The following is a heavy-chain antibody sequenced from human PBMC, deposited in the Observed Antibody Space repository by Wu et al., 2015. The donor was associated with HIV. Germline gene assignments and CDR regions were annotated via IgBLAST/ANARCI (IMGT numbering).Heavy chain of an antibody. D-gene: IGHD2-15*01. Sequence: QVHLVQSGAEVKKPGASVTVSCKASGYTFTAYYMHWVRQAPGQGLEWMGWISAYNGNTNYAQKLQGRVTMTTDTSTSTAYMELRSLRSDDTAVYYCARSVVGWFDPWAREPWSPSPQ. J-gene: IGHJ5*02. CDR3: ARSVVGWFDP. CDR1: GYTFTAYY. V-gene: IGHV1-18*01. CDR2: ISAYNGNT.